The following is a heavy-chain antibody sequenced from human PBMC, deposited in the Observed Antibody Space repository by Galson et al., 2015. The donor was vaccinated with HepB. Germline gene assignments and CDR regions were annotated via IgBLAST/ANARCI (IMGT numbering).Heavy chain of an antibody. CDR3: AKDMGSSGWVY. CDR2: ISWNSGSI. J-gene: IGHJ4*02. Sequence: SLRLSCAASGFTFDDYAMHWVRQAPGKGLEWVSGISWNSGSIGYADSVKGRFTISRDNAKNSLYLQMNSLRAEDTALYYCAKDMGSSGWVYWGQGTLVTVSS. D-gene: IGHD6-19*01. CDR1: GFTFDDYA. V-gene: IGHV3-9*01.